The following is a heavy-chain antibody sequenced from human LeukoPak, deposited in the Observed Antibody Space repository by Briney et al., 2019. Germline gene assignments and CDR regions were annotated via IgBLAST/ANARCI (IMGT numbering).Heavy chain of an antibody. D-gene: IGHD1-26*01. J-gene: IGHJ4*02. CDR1: GGSISSYY. CDR3: ARRTRGVGAHLAY. CDR2: IYYSGST. V-gene: IGHV4-59*08. Sequence: KASETLSLTCTVSGGSISSYYWSWIRQPPGKGLEWIGYIYYSGSTNYNPSLKSRVTISVDTSKNQFSLKLSSVTAADTAVYYCARRTRGVGAHLAYWGQGTLVTVSS.